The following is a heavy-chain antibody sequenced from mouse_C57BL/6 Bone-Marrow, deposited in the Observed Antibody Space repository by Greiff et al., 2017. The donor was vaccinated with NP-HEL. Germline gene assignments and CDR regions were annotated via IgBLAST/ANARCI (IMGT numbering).Heavy chain of an antibody. CDR3: VRDDDYYGSSHYYAMDY. J-gene: IGHJ4*01. CDR2: IRSKSSNYAT. D-gene: IGHD1-1*01. CDR1: GFTFNTYA. V-gene: IGHV10-3*01. Sequence: EVMLVESGGGLVQPKGSLKLSCAASGFTFNTYAMHWVRQAPGKGLEWVARIRSKSSNYATYYADSVKDRFTISRDDSQSMLYLQMNNLKTEDTAMYYCVRDDDYYGSSHYYAMDYWGQGTSVTVSS.